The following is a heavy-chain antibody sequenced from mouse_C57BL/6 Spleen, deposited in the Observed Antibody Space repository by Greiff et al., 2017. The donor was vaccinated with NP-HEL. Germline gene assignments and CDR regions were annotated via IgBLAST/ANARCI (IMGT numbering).Heavy chain of an antibody. CDR1: GYTFTSYW. CDR3: ARWGLLRSDWYFDV. J-gene: IGHJ1*03. V-gene: IGHV1-52*01. D-gene: IGHD1-1*01. CDR2: IDPSDSET. Sequence: QVQLQQPGAELVRPGSSVKLSCKASGYTFTSYWMHWVKQRPIQGLEWIGNIDPSDSETHYNQKFKDKATLTVDKSSSTAYMQLSSLTSEDSAVYYCARWGLLRSDWYFDVWGTGTTVTVSS.